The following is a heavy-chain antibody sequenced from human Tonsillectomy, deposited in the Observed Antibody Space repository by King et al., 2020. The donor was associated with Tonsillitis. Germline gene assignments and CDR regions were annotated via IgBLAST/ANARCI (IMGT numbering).Heavy chain of an antibody. D-gene: IGHD1-26*01. J-gene: IGHJ4*02. CDR3: TREPGSGSYSRFDY. V-gene: IGHV3-49*04. Sequence: VQLVESGGGLVQPGRSLRLSCTASGFTFGDYAMSWVRQAPGKGLEWVGFIRSKAYGGTREYAASVKGRFTISRDDSKSIAYLQMNSLKTEDTAVYYCTREPGSGSYSRFDYLGQGTLVTVSS. CDR1: GFTFGDYA. CDR2: IRSKAYGGTR.